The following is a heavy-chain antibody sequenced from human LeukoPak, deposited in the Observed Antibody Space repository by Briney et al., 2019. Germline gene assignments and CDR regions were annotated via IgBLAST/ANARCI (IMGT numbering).Heavy chain of an antibody. D-gene: IGHD3-22*01. CDR1: GGSLSSSRDY. Sequence: SETLSLTCTVSGGSLSSSRDYWGWLRQPPGKGLEWIGSIYHSGSTYYNPSLKSRVTMSVDTSKNQFSLKLSSVTAADTAVYYCARPYYDSSGYYHDAFDIWGQGTMVTVSS. J-gene: IGHJ3*02. CDR2: IYHSGST. V-gene: IGHV4-39*07. CDR3: ARPYYDSSGYYHDAFDI.